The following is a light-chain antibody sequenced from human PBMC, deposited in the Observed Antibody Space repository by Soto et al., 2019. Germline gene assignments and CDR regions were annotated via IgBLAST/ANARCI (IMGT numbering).Light chain of an antibody. CDR2: EAS. V-gene: IGKV1-33*01. Sequence: DTQMPQSQSSLPEPVGARVPIICQASRAISIYLNWNQQKPGKAPKLLIYEASNLETGVPSRFSGSGSGTDFTFTIGSLQPEDIATYYCQQYDNLLSFGQGTRLEIK. CDR1: RAISIY. CDR3: QQYDNLLS. J-gene: IGKJ5*01.